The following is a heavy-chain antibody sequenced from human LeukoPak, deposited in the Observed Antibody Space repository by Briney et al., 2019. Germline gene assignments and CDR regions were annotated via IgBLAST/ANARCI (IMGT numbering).Heavy chain of an antibody. Sequence: ASVKVSCKASGYTFTGYYMHWVRQAPGQGLEWMGWINPNSGGTNYAQKFQGRVTMTRDTSISTAYMELSRLRSDDTAVYYCARVRARFRAFDIWGQGTMVTVSS. J-gene: IGHJ3*02. V-gene: IGHV1-2*02. D-gene: IGHD3-16*01. CDR3: ARVRARFRAFDI. CDR1: GYTFTGYY. CDR2: INPNSGGT.